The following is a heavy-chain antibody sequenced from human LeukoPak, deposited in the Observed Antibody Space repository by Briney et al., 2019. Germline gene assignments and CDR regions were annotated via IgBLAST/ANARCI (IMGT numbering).Heavy chain of an antibody. V-gene: IGHV3-74*01. J-gene: IGHJ3*02. CDR1: GFTFSSHW. CDR3: AREDTAMVSANAFDI. D-gene: IGHD5-18*01. Sequence: GGSLRLSCAASGFTFSSHWMHWVRQAPGKGLVWVSRISSDGSSTSFADSVKGRFTISRDNAENTLYLQMNSLRAEDTAVYYCAREDTAMVSANAFDIWGQGTMVTVSS. CDR2: ISSDGSST.